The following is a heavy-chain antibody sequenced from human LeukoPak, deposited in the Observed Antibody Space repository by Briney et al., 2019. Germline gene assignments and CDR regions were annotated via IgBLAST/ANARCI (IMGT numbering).Heavy chain of an antibody. J-gene: IGHJ4*02. CDR1: GFTSSSYA. V-gene: IGHV3-23*01. D-gene: IGHD2-21*02. CDR2: MSGSGGNT. CDR3: ARDCGGDAAGFDY. Sequence: GGSLRLSCAASGFTSSSYAMNWVRQAPGKGLEWVSSMSGSGGNTDYADSVKGRFTISRDNSKHTLHLQMNSLRVEDTAVYCCARDCGGDAAGFDYWGQGTLVTVSS.